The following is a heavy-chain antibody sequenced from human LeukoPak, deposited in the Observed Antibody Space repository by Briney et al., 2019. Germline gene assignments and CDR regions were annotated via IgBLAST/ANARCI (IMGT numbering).Heavy chain of an antibody. CDR3: AAGSSWYRSWFDP. J-gene: IGHJ5*02. D-gene: IGHD6-13*01. CDR1: GGSISSYY. CDR2: IYYSGST. Sequence: PSETLSLTCTVSGGSISSYYWSWIRQPPGEGLEWIGYIYYSGSTNYNTSLKSRVTISVDTSSNQFSLKLSSLTAADTAVYYCAAGSSWYRSWFDPWGQGTLVTVSS. V-gene: IGHV4-59*01.